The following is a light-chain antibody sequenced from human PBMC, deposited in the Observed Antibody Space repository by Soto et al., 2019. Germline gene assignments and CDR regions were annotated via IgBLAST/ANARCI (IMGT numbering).Light chain of an antibody. Sequence: DIQMTQSPSSLSVSVGDRVTITCRASQSISNFLHWYQQAPGKAPKLLIYASSNLQSGVPSRFSGSGSGTDFSLTISSLQPEDYYCQQSYSTPYTFGQGTKLEIK. J-gene: IGKJ2*01. CDR3: QQSYSTPYT. CDR1: QSISNF. V-gene: IGKV1-39*01. CDR2: ASS.